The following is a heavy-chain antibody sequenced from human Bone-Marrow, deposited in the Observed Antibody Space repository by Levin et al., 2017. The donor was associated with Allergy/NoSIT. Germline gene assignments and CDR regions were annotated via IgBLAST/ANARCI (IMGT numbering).Heavy chain of an antibody. CDR2: IDKSGTT. CDR3: ARVYSGWSLDS. Sequence: GSLRLSCAVSGGSINTFYWAWIRQPPGKGPEWIGYIDKSGTTNYKSSLKSRITISVDTSRNQASLRLTSVTAADTAVYYCARVYSGWSLDSWGQGSLVTVSS. CDR1: GGSINTFY. D-gene: IGHD5-12*01. J-gene: IGHJ4*02. V-gene: IGHV4-59*01.